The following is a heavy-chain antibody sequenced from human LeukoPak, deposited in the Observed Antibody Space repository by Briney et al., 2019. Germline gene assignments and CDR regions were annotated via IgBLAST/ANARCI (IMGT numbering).Heavy chain of an antibody. V-gene: IGHV1-18*01. D-gene: IGHD2-2*01. CDR2: ISASNGNT. CDR3: AREGSVVPAAEEQGFSGDY. Sequence: AASVKVSCKASGGTLSSYAISWVRQAPGQGLEWMGWISASNGNTNYAQKLQGRVTMTTDTSTSTAYMELRSLRSDDTAVYYCAREGSVVPAAEEQGFSGDYWGQGTLVTVSS. J-gene: IGHJ4*02. CDR1: GGTLSSYA.